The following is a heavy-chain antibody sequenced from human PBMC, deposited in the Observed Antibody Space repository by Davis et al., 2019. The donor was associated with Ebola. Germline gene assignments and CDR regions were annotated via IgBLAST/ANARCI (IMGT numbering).Heavy chain of an antibody. Sequence: GESLKISCAASGFTFSSYWMHWVRQAPGKGLVWVSRINSDGSSTSYADSVKGRFTISRDNAKNSLYLQMNSLRDEDTAVYYCARVGVAAAVGGFDPWGQGTLVTVSS. CDR1: GFTFSSYW. CDR2: INSDGSST. V-gene: IGHV3-74*01. D-gene: IGHD6-13*01. J-gene: IGHJ5*02. CDR3: ARVGVAAAVGGFDP.